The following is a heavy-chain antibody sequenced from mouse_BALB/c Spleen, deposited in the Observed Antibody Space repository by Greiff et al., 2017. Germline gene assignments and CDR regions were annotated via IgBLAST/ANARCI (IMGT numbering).Heavy chain of an antibody. V-gene: IGHV1-20*02. CDR1: GYSFTGYF. D-gene: IGHD2-14*01. Sequence: VTLKVCGPELVKPGASVKISCKASGYSFTGYFMNWVMQSHGKSLEWIGRINPYNGDTFYNQKFKGKATLTVDKSSSTAHMELRSLASEDSAVYYCARDGLRYDGAMDYWGQGTSDTVSS. CDR2: INPYNGDT. J-gene: IGHJ4*01. CDR3: ARDGLRYDGAMDY.